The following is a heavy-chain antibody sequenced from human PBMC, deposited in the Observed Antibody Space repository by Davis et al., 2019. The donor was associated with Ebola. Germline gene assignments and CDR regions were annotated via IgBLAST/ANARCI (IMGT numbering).Heavy chain of an antibody. CDR1: GFTFSSYW. CDR3: ARVNAVYGMDV. V-gene: IGHV3-7*03. CDR2: IKQDGSEK. J-gene: IGHJ6*04. Sequence: GESLKISCAASGFTFSSYWMSWVRQAPGKGLEWVANIKQDGSEKYYVDSVKGRFTISRDNAKNSLCLQMNSLRAEDTAVYYCARVNAVYGMDVWGKGTTVTVSS.